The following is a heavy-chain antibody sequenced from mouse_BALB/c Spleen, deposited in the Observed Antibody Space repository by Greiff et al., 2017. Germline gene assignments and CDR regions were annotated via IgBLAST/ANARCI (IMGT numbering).Heavy chain of an antibody. CDR2: INSNGGST. D-gene: IGHD2-2*01. CDR3: ARVGYDY. V-gene: IGHV5-6-3*01. Sequence: EVKLMESGGGLVQPGGSLKLSCAASGFTFSSYGMSWVRQTPDKRLELVATINSNGGSTYYPDSVKGRFTISRDNAKNTLYLQMSSLKSEDTAMYYCARVGYDYWGQGTTLTVSS. CDR1: GFTFSSYG. J-gene: IGHJ2*01.